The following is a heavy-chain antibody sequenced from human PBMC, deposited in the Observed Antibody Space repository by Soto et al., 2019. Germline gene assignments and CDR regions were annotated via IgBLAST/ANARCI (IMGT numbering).Heavy chain of an antibody. D-gene: IGHD3-10*01. V-gene: IGHV5-51*01. CDR1: GYSFTSYW. J-gene: IGHJ6*02. Sequence: PGQPLTISCXGSGYSFTSYWPGWVRQMPGKGLEWMGIIYPGDSDTRYSPSFQGQVTISADKSISTAYLQWSSLKASDTAMYYCARHRVTMVRGVIRRAYYYYYGMDVWGQGTTVTVSS. CDR2: IYPGDSDT. CDR3: ARHRVTMVRGVIRRAYYYYYGMDV.